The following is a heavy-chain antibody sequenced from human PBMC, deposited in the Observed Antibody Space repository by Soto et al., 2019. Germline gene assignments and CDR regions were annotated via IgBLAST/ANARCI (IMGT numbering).Heavy chain of an antibody. V-gene: IGHV3-7*01. Sequence: GGSLRLSCAASGFTFSSYWMSWVRQAPGKGLEWVANIKQDGSEKYYVDSVKGRFTISRDNAKNSLYLQMNSLRAEDTAVYYCARAGLRFKQYYFDYWGQGTLVTVSS. J-gene: IGHJ4*02. D-gene: IGHD3-3*01. CDR1: GFTFSSYW. CDR3: ARAGLRFKQYYFDY. CDR2: IKQDGSEK.